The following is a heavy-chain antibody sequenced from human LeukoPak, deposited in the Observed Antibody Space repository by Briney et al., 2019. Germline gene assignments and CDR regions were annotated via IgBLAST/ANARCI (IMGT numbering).Heavy chain of an antibody. CDR2: ISSDGGST. Sequence: GGSLRLSCAASGFTFSYYAMHWVRQAPGKGLEYVSAISSDGGSTYYANSVKGRFTISRDNSKNMLYLQMGSLRAEDMAVYYCARWVSTSYDAFDIWGQGTMVTVSS. D-gene: IGHD2-2*01. J-gene: IGHJ3*02. CDR3: ARWVSTSYDAFDI. V-gene: IGHV3-64*01. CDR1: GFTFSYYA.